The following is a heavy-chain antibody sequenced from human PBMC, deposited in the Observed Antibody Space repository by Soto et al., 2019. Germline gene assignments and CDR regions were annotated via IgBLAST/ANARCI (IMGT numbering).Heavy chain of an antibody. CDR1: GYSFDSFW. CDR2: TYPGASET. V-gene: IGHV5-51*01. CDR3: ARPNAYGSSWYNYYGMDL. Sequence: EVSLVQSGGELKKPGESLRISCQASGYSFDSFWIGWLRQVPGKGLEWMGLTYPGASETRYSPSFQGHVTISADRSTHTSYLQWTSLKVSDSAIYYCARPNAYGSSWYNYYGMDLWGQGTTVTVS. J-gene: IGHJ6*02. D-gene: IGHD6-13*01.